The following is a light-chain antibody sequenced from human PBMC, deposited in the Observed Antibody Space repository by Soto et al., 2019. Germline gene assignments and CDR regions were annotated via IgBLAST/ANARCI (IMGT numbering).Light chain of an antibody. V-gene: IGKV3-11*01. CDR2: DAF. Sequence: EIVLTQSPATLSLSPGERATLSCRASQSVSSYLAWYQQKPGQPPRLLIYDAFNRAAGIPARFSGSGSGTDFTLTISSLEPEDFAVYYCQHRSNWPSTFGQGTRLEIK. J-gene: IGKJ5*01. CDR3: QHRSNWPST. CDR1: QSVSSY.